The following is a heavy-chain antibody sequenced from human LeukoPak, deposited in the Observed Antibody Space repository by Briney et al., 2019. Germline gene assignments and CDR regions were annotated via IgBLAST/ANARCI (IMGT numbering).Heavy chain of an antibody. CDR3: ARGTSTGSGWLRATDAFDI. Sequence: ASVKVSCKASGYTFTSYYMHWVRQAPGQGLEWMGWINPNSGGTNYAQKFQGRVTMTRDTSISTAYMELSRPRSDDTAVYYCARGTSTGSGWLRATDAFDIWGQGTMVTVSS. CDR1: GYTFTSYY. CDR2: INPNSGGT. D-gene: IGHD5-12*01. V-gene: IGHV1-2*02. J-gene: IGHJ3*02.